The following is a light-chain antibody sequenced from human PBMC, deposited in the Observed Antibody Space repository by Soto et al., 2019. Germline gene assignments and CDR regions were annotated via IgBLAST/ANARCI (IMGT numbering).Light chain of an antibody. CDR1: QSLLQTNGNTY. J-gene: IGKJ4*01. CDR3: MQALQTPFT. V-gene: IGKV2-28*01. Sequence: DIVMTRSPLSLPVTPGEPASISCRSSQSLLQTNGNTYLDWYLQKPGQSPQLLISLATNRAYGVPDRFSGSGSGTDFTLKISRLEAEDVGVYYCMQALQTPFTFGGGTKVDI. CDR2: LAT.